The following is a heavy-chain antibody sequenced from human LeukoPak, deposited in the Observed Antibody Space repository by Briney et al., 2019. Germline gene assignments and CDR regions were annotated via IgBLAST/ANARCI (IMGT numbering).Heavy chain of an antibody. D-gene: IGHD2-15*01. CDR1: GGSFSGYY. Sequence: SETLSLTCAVYGGSFSGYYWSWIRQPPGKGLEWIGEINHSGSINYNPSLKSRVTISVDTSKNQFSLKLSSVTAADTAVYYCARVSPYCSGGSCYFDYWGQGTLVTVSS. J-gene: IGHJ4*02. V-gene: IGHV4-34*01. CDR3: ARVSPYCSGGSCYFDY. CDR2: INHSGSI.